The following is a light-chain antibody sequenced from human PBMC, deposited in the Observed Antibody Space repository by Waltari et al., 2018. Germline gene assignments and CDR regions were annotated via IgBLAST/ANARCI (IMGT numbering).Light chain of an antibody. CDR2: VVS. CDR1: SSDVGGYDY. CDR3: SSYTSTSTLV. Sequence: QSALTQPASVSGSPGQSITISCTGTSSDVGGYDYVPWYQHHPGQAPQLLIFVVSSRPSGVSTRFSGSKSGNPASLTISGLQAEDEADYSCSSYTSTSTLVFGSGTKVTVL. V-gene: IGLV2-14*03. J-gene: IGLJ1*01.